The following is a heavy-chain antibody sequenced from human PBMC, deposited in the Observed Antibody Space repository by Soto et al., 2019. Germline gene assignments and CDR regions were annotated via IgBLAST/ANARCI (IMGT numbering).Heavy chain of an antibody. CDR1: GFTFSSYE. J-gene: IGHJ6*02. V-gene: IGHV3-48*03. Sequence: GGSLRLSCAASGFTFSSYEMNWVRQAPGKGLEWVSYISSSGSTIYYADSVKGRFTISRDNAKNSLYLQMNSLRAEDTAVYYCAREWRYNWNDPYYYGMEVWGQGTTVTVS. D-gene: IGHD1-20*01. CDR3: AREWRYNWNDPYYYGMEV. CDR2: ISSSGSTI.